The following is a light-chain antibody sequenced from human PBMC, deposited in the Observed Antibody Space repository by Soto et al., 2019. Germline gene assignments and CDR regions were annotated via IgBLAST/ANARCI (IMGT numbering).Light chain of an antibody. Sequence: QSALTQPASVSGSPGQSITISCTGTSSDVGGYNYVSWYQQHPGKAPKLMIYDVSNRPSGVSNRFSGSKSGNTASLTISGLQAEDEADYYRSSYTSSSPYVVFGGGTKLTVL. V-gene: IGLV2-14*01. CDR2: DVS. CDR1: SSDVGGYNY. J-gene: IGLJ2*01. CDR3: SSYTSSSPYVV.